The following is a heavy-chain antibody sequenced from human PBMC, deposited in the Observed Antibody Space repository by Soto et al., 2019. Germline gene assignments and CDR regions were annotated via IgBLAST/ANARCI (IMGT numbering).Heavy chain of an antibody. CDR1: GGSISSGGYS. V-gene: IGHV4-30-2*01. Sequence: TSETLSLTCAVSGGSISSGGYSWSWIRQPPGKGLEWIAYIYHSGSTYYNPSLKSRVTISVDRSKNQFSLKLSSVTAADTAVYYCARGIIHYDILTGYYLGVQYYFDYWGQGTLVTVSS. CDR3: ARGIIHYDILTGYYLGVQYYFDY. D-gene: IGHD3-9*01. J-gene: IGHJ4*02. CDR2: IYHSGST.